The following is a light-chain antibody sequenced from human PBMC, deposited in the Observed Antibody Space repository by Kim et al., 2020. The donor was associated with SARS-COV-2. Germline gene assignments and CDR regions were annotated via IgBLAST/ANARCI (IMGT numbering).Light chain of an antibody. Sequence: NFMLTQPHSVSESPGKTVTISCTRSSGSIASNYVQWYQQRPGSAPTTVIYEDNQRPSGVPDRFSGSIDSSSNSASLTISGLKTEHEADYYCQSYDSSNHVVFGGGTQLTVL. V-gene: IGLV6-57*04. J-gene: IGLJ2*01. CDR1: SGSIASNY. CDR3: QSYDSSNHVV. CDR2: EDN.